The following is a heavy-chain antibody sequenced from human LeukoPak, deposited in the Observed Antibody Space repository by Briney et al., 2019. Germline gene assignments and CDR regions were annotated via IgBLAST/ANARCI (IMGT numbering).Heavy chain of an antibody. D-gene: IGHD3-10*01. CDR1: GYTFTSYD. Sequence: ASVKVSCKASGYTFTSYDINWVRQAPGQGLEWMGWISAYNGNTNYAQKLQGRVTMTTDTSTSTAYMELRSLRSDDTAVYYCARDRGYYGSGSYRFIGYWGQGTLVTVSS. J-gene: IGHJ4*02. CDR2: ISAYNGNT. CDR3: ARDRGYYGSGSYRFIGY. V-gene: IGHV1-18*01.